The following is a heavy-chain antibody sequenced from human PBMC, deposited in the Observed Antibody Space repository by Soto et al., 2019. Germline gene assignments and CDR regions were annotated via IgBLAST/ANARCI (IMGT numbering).Heavy chain of an antibody. CDR1: GGSVRSGSYY. CDR2: IYQSGTT. Sequence: SETLSLTCSGSGGSVRSGSYYWTWIRQPPGKGLEWIGYIYQSGTTNYNASLKSRVTISIDTSKNQFFLKLNSVTAADTAVYYCARDSSGRHDYWGKGTPVTVSS. J-gene: IGHJ4*02. D-gene: IGHD3-22*01. V-gene: IGHV4-61*01. CDR3: ARDSSGRHDY.